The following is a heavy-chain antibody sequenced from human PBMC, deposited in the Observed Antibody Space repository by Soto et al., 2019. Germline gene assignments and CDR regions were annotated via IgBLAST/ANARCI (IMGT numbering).Heavy chain of an antibody. CDR2: MNPNSGNT. J-gene: IGHJ6*02. Sequence: ASVKVSCKASGYTFTSYDTNWVRQATGQGLEWMGWMNPNSGNTGYAQKFQGRVTMTRNTSISTAYMELSSLRSEDTAVYYCARGLVVVPAAILDYYYGMDVWGQGTTVTVSS. CDR1: GYTFTSYD. V-gene: IGHV1-8*01. D-gene: IGHD2-2*02. CDR3: ARGLVVVPAAILDYYYGMDV.